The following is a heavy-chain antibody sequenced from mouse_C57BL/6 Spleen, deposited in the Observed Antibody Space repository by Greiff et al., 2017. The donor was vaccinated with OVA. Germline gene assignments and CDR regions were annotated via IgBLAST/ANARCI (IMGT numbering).Heavy chain of an antibody. V-gene: IGHV10-1*01. CDR1: GFSFNTYA. Sequence: EVMLVESGGGLVQPKGSLKLSCAASGFSFNTYAMNWVRQAPGKGLEWVARIRSKSNNYATYYADSVKDRFTISRDDSESMLYLQMNNLKTEDTAMYYGVRLGYGSSYYYAMDYWGQGTSVTVSS. D-gene: IGHD1-1*01. CDR3: VRLGYGSSYYYAMDY. CDR2: IRSKSNNYAT. J-gene: IGHJ4*01.